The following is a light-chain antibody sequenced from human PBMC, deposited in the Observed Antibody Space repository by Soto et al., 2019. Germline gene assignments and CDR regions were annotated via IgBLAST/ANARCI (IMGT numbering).Light chain of an antibody. Sequence: DILLTQSPGTLSLSPGERATLSCRASQSVSSSYLAWFQQKPGQAPRLLIYGASSRATGIPDRFSGSGSGTDFTLTISRLEREDFAVYYCQQYGTSPWTFGQGTKVEIK. CDR1: QSVSSSY. V-gene: IGKV3-20*01. CDR3: QQYGTSPWT. J-gene: IGKJ1*01. CDR2: GAS.